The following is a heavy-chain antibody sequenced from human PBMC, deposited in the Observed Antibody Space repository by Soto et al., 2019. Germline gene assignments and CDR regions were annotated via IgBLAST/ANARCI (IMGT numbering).Heavy chain of an antibody. CDR2: ISSSGRT. J-gene: IGHJ4*02. V-gene: IGHV4-30-4*01. Sequence: VRASETLSLTCTVSGDSISSADYFWSWIRQPPGKGLEWIGYISSSGRTYYNPSLESRLVISLETSKNRFFLKLNSVTAADTAVFYCARASGDSSGYSFHLWGQGTQVTVSS. CDR3: ARASGDSSGYSFHL. D-gene: IGHD3-22*01. CDR1: GDSISSADYF.